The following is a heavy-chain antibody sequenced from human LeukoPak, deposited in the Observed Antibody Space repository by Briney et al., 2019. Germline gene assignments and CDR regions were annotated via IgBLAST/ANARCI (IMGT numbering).Heavy chain of an antibody. CDR2: LHSDGNT. Sequence: GGSLGLSCAASGFTVITNDMTWVRQAPGKGLEWVSVLHSDGNTKYADSVQGRFTISRDNSKNTLYLEMNSLSPDDTAVYYCARGVEPLAANTLAYWGQGTLVTVSS. CDR1: GFTVITND. V-gene: IGHV3-53*01. J-gene: IGHJ4*02. CDR3: ARGVEPLAANTLAY. D-gene: IGHD1-14*01.